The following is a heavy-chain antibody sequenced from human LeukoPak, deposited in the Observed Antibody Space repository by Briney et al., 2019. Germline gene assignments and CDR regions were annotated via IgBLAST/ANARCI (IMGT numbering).Heavy chain of an antibody. CDR2: VNLQAST. CDR1: GGSITSTNY. V-gene: IGHV4-4*02. Sequence: SGTLSLTCGVSGGSITSTNYWTWVRQPPGKGLEWIGEVNLQASTNYNPSLMGRVAISVDMSENHISLQFTSVTAADTAVYYCAREGGPYRPLDYSGQGTLVTVSS. CDR3: AREGGPYRPLDY. J-gene: IGHJ4*02.